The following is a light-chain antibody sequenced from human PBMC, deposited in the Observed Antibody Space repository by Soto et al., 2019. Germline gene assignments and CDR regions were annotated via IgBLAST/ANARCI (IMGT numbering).Light chain of an antibody. CDR3: CSYAGTSSLV. Sequence: QSVLTQPPSASGSPGQSVTISCTGTSSDVGGYNSVSWYQHHPGKAPKLMIYDVTKRPSGVPDRFSGSKSGNTASLTVSGLQAEDEADYYCCSYAGTSSLVFGGGTKVTVL. CDR2: DVT. J-gene: IGLJ2*01. V-gene: IGLV2-8*01. CDR1: SSDVGGYNS.